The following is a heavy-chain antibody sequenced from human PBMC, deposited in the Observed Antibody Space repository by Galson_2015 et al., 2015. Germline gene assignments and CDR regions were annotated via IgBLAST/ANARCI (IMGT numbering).Heavy chain of an antibody. D-gene: IGHD1-26*01. Sequence: SLRLSCAASGFTFSSYWMHWVRQAPGKGLVWVSRINSDGSSTSYADSVKGRFTISRDNAKNTLYLQMNSLRAEDTAVYYCASVYSGSYRPMYYFDYWGQGTLVTVSS. J-gene: IGHJ4*02. CDR1: GFTFSSYW. V-gene: IGHV3-74*01. CDR3: ASVYSGSYRPMYYFDY. CDR2: INSDGSST.